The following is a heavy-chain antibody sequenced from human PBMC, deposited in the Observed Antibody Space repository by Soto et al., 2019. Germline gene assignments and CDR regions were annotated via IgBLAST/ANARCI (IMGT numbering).Heavy chain of an antibody. CDR2: IYYSGST. J-gene: IGHJ4*02. CDR3: ARQMPWPSHFDN. Sequence: PPGKGLEWIGSIYYSGSTYYNPSLKSRVTMSVDTSKNQFSLKLSSVTAADTAVYYCARQMPWPSHFDNWGQGILVSVSS. V-gene: IGHV4-39*01. D-gene: IGHD2-2*01.